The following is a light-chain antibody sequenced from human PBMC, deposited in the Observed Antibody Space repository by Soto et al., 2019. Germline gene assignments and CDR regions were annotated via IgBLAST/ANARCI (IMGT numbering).Light chain of an antibody. CDR1: QGISGW. Sequence: DIQRTQSPSTLSASVGDRVTITCRASQGISGWLAWYQQKPGKAPKLLIYDASSLESDIPSRFTGSGSGTEFTLTTSSLQPDDFATYYCQQYNSYSGTFGQGTKVDI. V-gene: IGKV1-5*01. CDR2: DAS. CDR3: QQYNSYSGT. J-gene: IGKJ1*01.